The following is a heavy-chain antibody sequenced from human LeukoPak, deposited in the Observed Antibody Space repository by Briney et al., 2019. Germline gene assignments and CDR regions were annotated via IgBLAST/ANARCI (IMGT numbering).Heavy chain of an antibody. V-gene: IGHV4-39*07. Sequence: SETLSLTCTVSGGSISSSSYFWGWIRQPPGKGLEWIGSIYYSGSTYYNPSLKSRVTISVDTSKNQFSLKLNSVTAADTAVYYCARQDSGWYFVDWFDPWGQGTLVTVSS. CDR1: GGSISSSSYF. CDR3: ARQDSGWYFVDWFDP. CDR2: IYYSGST. J-gene: IGHJ5*02. D-gene: IGHD6-19*01.